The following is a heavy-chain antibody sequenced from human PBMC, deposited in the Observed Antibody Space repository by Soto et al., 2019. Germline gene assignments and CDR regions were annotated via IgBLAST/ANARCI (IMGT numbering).Heavy chain of an antibody. CDR3: ASGEQQLVSFDY. J-gene: IGHJ4*02. CDR1: GGTFSSYT. CDR2: IIPILGIA. D-gene: IGHD6-13*01. Sequence: SVKVSCKASGGTFSSYTISWVRQAPGQGLEWMGRIIPILGIANYAQKFQGRVTITADKSTSTAYMELSSLRSEDTAVYYCASGEQQLVSFDYWGQGTLVTVSS. V-gene: IGHV1-69*02.